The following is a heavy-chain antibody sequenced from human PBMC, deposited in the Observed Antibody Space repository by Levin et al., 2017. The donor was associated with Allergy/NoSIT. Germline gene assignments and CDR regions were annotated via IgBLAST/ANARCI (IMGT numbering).Heavy chain of an antibody. CDR3: AREGPLGYSYGFYYYYYGMDV. D-gene: IGHD5-18*01. V-gene: IGHV4-34*01. J-gene: IGHJ6*02. Sequence: SETLSLTCAVYGGSFSGYYWSWIRQPPGKGLEWIGEINHSGSTNYNPSLKSRVTISVDTSKNQFSLKLSSVTAADTAVYYCAREGPLGYSYGFYYYYYGMDVWGQGTTVTVSS. CDR2: INHSGST. CDR1: GGSFSGYY.